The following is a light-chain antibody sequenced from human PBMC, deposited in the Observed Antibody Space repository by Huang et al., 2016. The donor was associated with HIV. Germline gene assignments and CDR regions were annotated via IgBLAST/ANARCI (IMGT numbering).Light chain of an antibody. V-gene: IGKV3-15*01. CDR1: KSISSD. Sequence: EIVMTQSPATLSVFPGGRGTLSCRARKSISSDLAWYQQKPGQAPRLLIYGASVRATDIPARFSGSGSGTEFTLNITSLQSEDFAVYYCQQYNKWPPYTFGQGTKLEIK. J-gene: IGKJ2*01. CDR3: QQYNKWPPYT. CDR2: GAS.